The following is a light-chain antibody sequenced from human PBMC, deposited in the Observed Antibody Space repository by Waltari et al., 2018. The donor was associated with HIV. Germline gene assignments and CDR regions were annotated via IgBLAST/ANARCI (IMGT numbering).Light chain of an antibody. J-gene: IGLJ2*01. CDR1: SSDVGGFDY. CDR3: SSYKDANDVV. Sequence: QSALTQPPSASGSPGQSVTISCTGTSSDVGGFDYVSWYHQQPPKAPKLILYEVNRRPSGVPERFSGSKSCNTASLTVSGLQPEDEGDYYCSSYKDANDVVFGGGTKLTVL. V-gene: IGLV2-8*01. CDR2: EVN.